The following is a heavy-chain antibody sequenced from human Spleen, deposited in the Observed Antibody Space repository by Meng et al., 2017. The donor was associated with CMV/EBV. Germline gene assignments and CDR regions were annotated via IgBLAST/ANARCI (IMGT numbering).Heavy chain of an antibody. CDR2: IKQDVSEK. J-gene: IGHJ4*02. D-gene: IGHD2-2*01. CDR1: GCTFSSYW. CDR3: ARYGCSSTSCSLDY. Sequence: GGYLKISFASSGCTFSSYWMSWVRQPPGQGLEWVANIKQDVSEKYYVDPVKGRFTISRENAKNALYLQMNSLRAEDTAVYYCARYGCSSTSCSLDYWGQGTLVTVSS. V-gene: IGHV3-7*01.